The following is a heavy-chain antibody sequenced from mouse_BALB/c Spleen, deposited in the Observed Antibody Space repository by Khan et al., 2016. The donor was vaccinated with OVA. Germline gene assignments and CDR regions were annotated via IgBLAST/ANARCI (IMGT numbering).Heavy chain of an antibody. V-gene: IGHV9-3-1*01. CDR2: INTYTGEP. CDR1: GYTFTIYG. D-gene: IGHD2-14*01. J-gene: IGHJ4*01. Sequence: QIQLVQSGPELKKPGETVKISCKASGYTFTIYGMNWVRQAPGKGLKWMGWINTYTGEPTYADDFKGRFAFSLETSASTAFVQINNLKNEDTATYVCARVGYNGTMDYWGQGTSVTVSS. CDR3: ARVGYNGTMDY.